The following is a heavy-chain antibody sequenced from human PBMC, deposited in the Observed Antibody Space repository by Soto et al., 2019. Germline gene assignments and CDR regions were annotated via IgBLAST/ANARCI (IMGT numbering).Heavy chain of an antibody. J-gene: IGHJ6*03. V-gene: IGHV3-21*01. CDR1: GFTFSSYS. CDR2: ISSSSSYI. D-gene: IGHD4-17*01. CDR3: ARSHDYGDYSVWYYYYMDV. Sequence: ESGGGLVKPGGSLRLSCAASGFTFSSYSMNWVRQAPGKGLEWVSSISSSSSYIYYADSVKGRFTISRDNAKNSLYLQMNSLRAEDTAVYYCARSHDYGDYSVWYYYYMDVWGKGTTVTVSS.